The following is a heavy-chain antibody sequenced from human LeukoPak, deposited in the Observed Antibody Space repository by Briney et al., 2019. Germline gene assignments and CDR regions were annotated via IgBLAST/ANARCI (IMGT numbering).Heavy chain of an antibody. V-gene: IGHV4-61*01. CDR3: ARVVAAIYYYGMDV. CDR1: GGSVSSGSYY. CDR2: IYYSGST. D-gene: IGHD2-15*01. J-gene: IGHJ6*02. Sequence: SETLSLTCSVSGGSVSSGSYYWSWIRQPPGQGLEWIGYIYYSGSTNYNPSLKSRVTISVDTSKNQFSLKLSSVTAADTAVYYCARVVAAIYYYGMDVWGQGTTVTVSS.